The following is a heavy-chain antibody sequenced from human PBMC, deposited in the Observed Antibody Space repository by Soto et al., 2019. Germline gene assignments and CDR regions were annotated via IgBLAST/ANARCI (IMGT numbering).Heavy chain of an antibody. Sequence: QVQLQESGPGLVKPSETLSLTCTVSGGSISSYYWSWIRQPPGKGLEWIGYIYYSGSTNYNPSLKSRLTISVDTSKNQFSLQLSSVTAADTAVYYCARHPSYDFWSGFNYYYMDVWGKGTTVTVSS. CDR2: IYYSGST. V-gene: IGHV4-59*08. CDR1: GGSISSYY. J-gene: IGHJ6*03. CDR3: ARHPSYDFWSGFNYYYMDV. D-gene: IGHD3-3*01.